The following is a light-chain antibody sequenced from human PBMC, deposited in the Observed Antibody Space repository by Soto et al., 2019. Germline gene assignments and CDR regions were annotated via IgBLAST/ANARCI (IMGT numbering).Light chain of an antibody. CDR3: PKYRIPPLT. V-gene: IGKV1-27*01. CDR1: QGIGKD. CDR2: TAS. J-gene: IGKJ4*01. Sequence: GDRVTITCRASQGIGKDLAWYQQRPGKVPSLLIHTASTLQSGVPSRFSGSGSGTDFTLTIDSLQPEDVATYYCPKYRIPPLTFGGGTKV.